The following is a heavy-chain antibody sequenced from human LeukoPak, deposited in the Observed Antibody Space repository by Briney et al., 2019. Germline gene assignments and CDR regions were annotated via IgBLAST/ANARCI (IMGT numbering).Heavy chain of an antibody. CDR1: GFNFRNYA. CDR3: ARGTRAVATNGGCFDP. Sequence: PGGSLRLSCAASGFNFRNYAMHWVRQAPGTGLEWLAVIWYDGSNTYHAAAVTGRFTISRDNSKNTLYLQMNSLRAEDTAKYYCARGTRAVATNGGCFDPWGQGTLVTVSS. D-gene: IGHD6-19*01. V-gene: IGHV3-33*01. CDR2: IWYDGSNT. J-gene: IGHJ5*02.